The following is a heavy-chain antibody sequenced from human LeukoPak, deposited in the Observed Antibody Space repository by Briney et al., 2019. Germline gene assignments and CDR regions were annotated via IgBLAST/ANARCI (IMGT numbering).Heavy chain of an antibody. J-gene: IGHJ4*02. D-gene: IGHD3-16*01. Sequence: PGGSLRLSCAASGFTFDDYDMQWVRQARGKGVEWVSGISGDGGSTYYADSVKGRFTISRDNSKNSLYLQMNSLRTEDTALYYCAKPLAQDYVWGSYTGDYFDYWGQGTLVTVSS. CDR3: AKPLAQDYVWGSYTGDYFDY. CDR1: GFTFDDYD. V-gene: IGHV3-43*02. CDR2: ISGDGGST.